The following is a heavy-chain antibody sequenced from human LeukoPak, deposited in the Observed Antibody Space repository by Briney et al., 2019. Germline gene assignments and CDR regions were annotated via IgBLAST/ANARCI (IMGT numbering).Heavy chain of an antibody. J-gene: IGHJ4*02. CDR2: ILGGAGST. D-gene: IGHD2-2*01. Sequence: GGSLRLSCAASGFTFSSYWMSWVRQAPGKGLEWVSGILGGAGSTYYADSVKGRFTISRDNSKNTLYLQMNSLRAEDTAVYYCAHGTMYQLDYWGQGTLVTVSS. CDR1: GFTFSSYW. CDR3: AHGTMYQLDY. V-gene: IGHV3-23*01.